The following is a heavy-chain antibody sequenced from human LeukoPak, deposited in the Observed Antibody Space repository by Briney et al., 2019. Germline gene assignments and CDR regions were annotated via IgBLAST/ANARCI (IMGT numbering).Heavy chain of an antibody. J-gene: IGHJ6*02. V-gene: IGHV3-23*01. CDR2: IIGRGTSA. Sequence: GGSLRLSCAASGFTFSACAMNWVRQAPGKGLEWVSSIIGRGTSAYYADSVKGRFTISRDNSKNTLFLQMNRLRAADTAVYYCAKPDGNVVAVPMDVWGQGTTVTVSS. CDR1: GFTFSACA. CDR3: AKPDGNVVAVPMDV. D-gene: IGHD2-21*01.